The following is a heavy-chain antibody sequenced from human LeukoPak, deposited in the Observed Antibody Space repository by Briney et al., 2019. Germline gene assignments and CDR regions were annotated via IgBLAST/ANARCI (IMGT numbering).Heavy chain of an antibody. J-gene: IGHJ5*01. D-gene: IGHD6-13*01. CDR2: IQYDGNTI. V-gene: IGHV3-30*02. CDR3: ARERGRGDSPSVLDS. CDR1: GFTYSHNG. Sequence: GGSLRLSCVASGFTYSHNGMHWVRQAPGKGLEWVAFIQYDGNTIFYADSVKGRFTISRDNSKNTLYLQMNSLRAEDSAVYYCARERGRGDSPSVLDSWGQGTLVTVSP.